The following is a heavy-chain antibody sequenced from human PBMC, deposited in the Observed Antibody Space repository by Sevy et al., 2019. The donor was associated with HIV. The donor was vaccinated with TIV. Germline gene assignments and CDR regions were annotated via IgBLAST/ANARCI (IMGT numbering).Heavy chain of an antibody. J-gene: IGHJ4*02. CDR2: LSFGCGEI. CDR1: GFTFSKYS. Sequence: GESLKISCAASGFTFSKYSMSSVRQPPGKGLEWVSTLSFGCGEINYADSVKGRFTISRDNSKSSGYLQMNNLRPEDTAVYYCAREGCTKPHDYWGQGTLVTVSS. D-gene: IGHD2-8*01. V-gene: IGHV3-23*01. CDR3: AREGCTKPHDY.